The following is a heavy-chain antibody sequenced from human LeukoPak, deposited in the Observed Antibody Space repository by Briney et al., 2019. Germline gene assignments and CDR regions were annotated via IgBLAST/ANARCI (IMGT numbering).Heavy chain of an antibody. J-gene: IGHJ4*02. D-gene: IGHD6-19*01. Sequence: PSETLSLTCTVSGGSISSGGYYWSWIRQPPGKGLEWIGYIYHSGSTYYNPSLKSRVTISVDKSKNQFSLKLSSVTAADTAVYYCASLYAVAGPDYWGQGTLVTVSS. CDR2: IYHSGST. CDR1: GGSISSGGYY. V-gene: IGHV4-30-2*01. CDR3: ASLYAVAGPDY.